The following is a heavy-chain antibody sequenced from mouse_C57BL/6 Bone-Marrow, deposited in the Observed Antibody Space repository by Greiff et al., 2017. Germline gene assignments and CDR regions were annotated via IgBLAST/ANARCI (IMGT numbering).Heavy chain of an antibody. D-gene: IGHD2-5*01. Sequence: QVQLQQSDAELVKPGASVKISCKVSGYTFTDHTIHWMKQRPEQGLEWIGYIYPRDGSTTYNEKFKGKATLTAAKSSSTAYMQLNSLTSEDSAVYFCARRSNYVGHLDYWGQGTTLTVAS. CDR3: ARRSNYVGHLDY. CDR2: IYPRDGST. J-gene: IGHJ2*01. V-gene: IGHV1-78*01. CDR1: GYTFTDHT.